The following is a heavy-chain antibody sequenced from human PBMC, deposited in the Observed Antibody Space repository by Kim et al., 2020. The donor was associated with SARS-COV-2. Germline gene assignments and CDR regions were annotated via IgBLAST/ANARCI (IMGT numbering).Heavy chain of an antibody. CDR2: ISGSGGST. CDR1: GFTFSSYA. CDR3: AKNNWNDWALYYYYGMDV. Sequence: GGSLRLSCAASGFTFSSYAMSWVRQAPGKGLEWVSAISGSGGSTYYADSVKGRFTISRDNSKNTLYLQMNSLRAEDTAVYYCAKNNWNDWALYYYYGMDVWGQGTTVTVSS. D-gene: IGHD1-20*01. J-gene: IGHJ6*02. V-gene: IGHV3-23*01.